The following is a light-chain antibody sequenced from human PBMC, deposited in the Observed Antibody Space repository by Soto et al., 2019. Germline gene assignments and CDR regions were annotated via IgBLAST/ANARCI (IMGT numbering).Light chain of an antibody. CDR2: DAS. CDR3: QQRSNWPWT. Sequence: EIVLTQSPGTLSLSPGERATLSCRASHTISSSYLAWYQQKPGQAPRLLIYDASNRATGTPDRFSGSGSGTDFTLTISSLEPEDFAVYYCQQRSNWPWTFGQGTKVDIK. CDR1: HTISSSY. J-gene: IGKJ1*01. V-gene: IGKV3D-20*02.